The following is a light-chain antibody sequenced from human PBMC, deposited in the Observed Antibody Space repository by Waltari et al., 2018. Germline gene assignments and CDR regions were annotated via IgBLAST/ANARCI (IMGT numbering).Light chain of an antibody. CDR3: QQYNSYWRT. V-gene: IGKV1-5*03. CDR1: QSISSW. J-gene: IGKJ1*01. CDR2: KAS. Sequence: DIQMTQSPSTLSASVGDIVTITCRARQSISSWLAWYQQKPGKAPKLLIYKASSLESGVPSRFSGSGSGTEFTLTISSLQPDDFATYYCQQYNSYWRTFGQGTKVEIK.